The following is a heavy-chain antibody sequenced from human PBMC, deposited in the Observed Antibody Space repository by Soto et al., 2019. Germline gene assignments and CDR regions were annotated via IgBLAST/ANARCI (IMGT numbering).Heavy chain of an antibody. CDR1: GGSISSYY. J-gene: IGHJ4*02. D-gene: IGHD1-26*01. V-gene: IGHV4-59*08. CDR2: IYYSGST. CDR3: ARLGRGATYIFDY. Sequence: PSETLSLSCTVCGGSISSYYWSWIRQPPGKGLEWIGYIYYSGSTNYNPSLKSRVTISVDTSKNQFSLKLSSVTAADTAVYYCARLGRGATYIFDYWGQGTLVTVSS.